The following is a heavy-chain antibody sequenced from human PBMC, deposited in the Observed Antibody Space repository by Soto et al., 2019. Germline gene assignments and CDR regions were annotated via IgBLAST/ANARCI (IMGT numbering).Heavy chain of an antibody. D-gene: IGHD6-13*01. J-gene: IGHJ5*02. CDR2: IIPIFGTA. V-gene: IGHV1-69*13. Sequence: GASVKVSCKASGGTFSSYAISWVRQAPGQGLELMGWIIPIFGTANYAQKFQGRVTITADESTSTAYMELSSLRSEDTAVYYCARERRAAAGTSWFDPWGQGTLVTVSS. CDR1: GGTFSSYA. CDR3: ARERRAAAGTSWFDP.